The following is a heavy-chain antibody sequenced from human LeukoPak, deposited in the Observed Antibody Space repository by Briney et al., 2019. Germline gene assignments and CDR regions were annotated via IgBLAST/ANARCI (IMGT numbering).Heavy chain of an antibody. Sequence: PSETLSLTCAVYGGSFSGYYWSWIRQPPGKGLEWIGEIDHSGSTNYNPSLKSRVTISVDTSKNQFSLKLSSVTAADTAVYYCARDRGLAAAGIDYWGQGTLVTVSS. J-gene: IGHJ4*02. CDR3: ARDRGLAAAGIDY. CDR1: GGSFSGYY. V-gene: IGHV4-34*01. CDR2: IDHSGST. D-gene: IGHD6-13*01.